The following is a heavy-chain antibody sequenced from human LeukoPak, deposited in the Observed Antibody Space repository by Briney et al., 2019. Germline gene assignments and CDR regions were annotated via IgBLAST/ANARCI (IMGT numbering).Heavy chain of an antibody. D-gene: IGHD3-9*01. Sequence: SETLSLPCTVSGGSISSYYWRWIRQPAGKGLEWSGRIYTSGSTNYNPSLKSRVTMSVDTSKNQFSLKLSSVTAADTAVYYCARDPDDDILTGFDYWGQGTLSPSPQ. CDR3: ARDPDDDILTGFDY. V-gene: IGHV4-4*07. CDR2: IYTSGST. CDR1: GGSISSYY. J-gene: IGHJ4*02.